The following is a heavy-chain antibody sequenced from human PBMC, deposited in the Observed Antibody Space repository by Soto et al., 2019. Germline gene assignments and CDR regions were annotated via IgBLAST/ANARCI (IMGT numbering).Heavy chain of an antibody. D-gene: IGHD5-12*01. CDR1: GGSFSGYY. CDR3: ARVNRRGYEGNDPPPLYYYGLDL. V-gene: IGHV4-34*01. Sequence: ETLSLTCAVYGGSFSGYYWNWIRQPPGKGLEWIGEINHSGSTNYNPSLKSRVTISLDTSKNQFSLKLSSMTAADTGLYYCARVNRRGYEGNDPPPLYYYGLDLWGQGTTVTVSS. J-gene: IGHJ6*02. CDR2: INHSGST.